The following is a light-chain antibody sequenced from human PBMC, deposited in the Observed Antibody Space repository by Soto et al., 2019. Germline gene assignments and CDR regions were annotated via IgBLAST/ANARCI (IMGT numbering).Light chain of an antibody. J-gene: IGLJ2*01. CDR3: ATWDDSLNGVV. CDR1: SSNIGSNT. V-gene: IGLV1-44*01. CDR2: SNN. Sequence: QSVLTQPPSASGTPGQRVTISCSGGSSNIGSNTVNWYHHLPGTAPRLLIYSNNQRPSGVPDRFSGSTSGTSASLAISGLLSGDEADYYCATWDDSLNGVVFGGGTKVTVL.